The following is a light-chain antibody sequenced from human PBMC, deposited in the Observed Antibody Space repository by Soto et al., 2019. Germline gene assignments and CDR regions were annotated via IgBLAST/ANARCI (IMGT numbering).Light chain of an antibody. J-gene: IGKJ4*01. V-gene: IGKV3-15*01. CDR3: QQYKSCPPLT. CDR2: GAS. Sequence: DIVMTQSPAILSVSLGERATLSCLASQSISDNLAWYQQKSGQAPRLLIYGASTRATGVPARFSGSGSGTEFTLTISSLQSDDFAIYYCQQYKSCPPLTFGGGTKVE. CDR1: QSISDN.